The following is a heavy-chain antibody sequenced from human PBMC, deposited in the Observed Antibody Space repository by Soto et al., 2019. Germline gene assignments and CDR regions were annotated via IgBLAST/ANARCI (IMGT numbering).Heavy chain of an antibody. Sequence: EVQLVESGGGLVQWGGSLRLSCAASGFTFSGYSVNWVRQAPGKGLEWVSYISSGSKTIYYAESVKGRFTVSRDNARNSQYLQMNSLRDEDTAVYYCAREDILGVRSFDYWGQGTLVTASS. D-gene: IGHD3-9*01. V-gene: IGHV3-48*02. CDR3: AREDILGVRSFDY. CDR2: ISSGSKTI. J-gene: IGHJ4*02. CDR1: GFTFSGYS.